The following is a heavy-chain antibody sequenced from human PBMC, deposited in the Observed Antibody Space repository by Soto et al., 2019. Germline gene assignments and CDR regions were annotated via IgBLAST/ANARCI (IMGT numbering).Heavy chain of an antibody. CDR1: GFTFSSYA. V-gene: IGHV3-30-3*01. Sequence: QAGGSLRLSCAASGFTFSSYAMHWVRQAPGKGLEWVAVISYDGSNKYYADSVKGRFTISRDNSKNTLYLQMNSLRAEDTAVYYCARGPGGGILAHYYYYYGMDVWGQGTTVTVSS. D-gene: IGHD3-9*01. CDR2: ISYDGSNK. CDR3: ARGPGGGILAHYYYYYGMDV. J-gene: IGHJ6*02.